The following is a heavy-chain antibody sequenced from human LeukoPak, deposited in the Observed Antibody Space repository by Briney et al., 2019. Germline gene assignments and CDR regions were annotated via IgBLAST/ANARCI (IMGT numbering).Heavy chain of an antibody. V-gene: IGHV4-59*01. CDR3: AKGAAAHYAAFDI. CDR2: IYYSGST. Sequence: PSETLSLTCTVSGGSISGYYWSWIRQPPGKGLEWIGYIYYSGSTNYNPSLKSRVIISLDTSKSHFSLKLSSVTAADTAVYYCAKGAAAHYAAFDIWGQGTMVTVSS. D-gene: IGHD2-2*01. J-gene: IGHJ3*02. CDR1: GGSISGYY.